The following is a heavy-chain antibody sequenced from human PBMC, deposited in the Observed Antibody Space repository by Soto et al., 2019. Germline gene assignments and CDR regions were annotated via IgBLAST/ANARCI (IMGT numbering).Heavy chain of an antibody. CDR2: ISSSSSTI. CDR3: ARDHYDFWSGYWRYYGMDV. Sequence: GGSLRLSCAASGFTFSSYSMNWVRQAPGKGLEWVSYISSSSSTIYYADSVKGRFTISRDNAKNSLYLQMNSLRDEDTAVYYCARDHYDFWSGYWRYYGMDVWGQGTTVTVSS. V-gene: IGHV3-48*02. J-gene: IGHJ6*02. D-gene: IGHD3-3*01. CDR1: GFTFSSYS.